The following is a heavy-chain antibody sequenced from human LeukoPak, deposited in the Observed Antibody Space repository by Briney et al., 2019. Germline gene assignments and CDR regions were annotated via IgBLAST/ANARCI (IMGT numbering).Heavy chain of an antibody. Sequence: SGTLSLTCAVSGGSISSSNWWSWVRQPPGEGVEWIGEIYHSGSTNYNPSLKSRVTISVDKSKNQFSLKLSSVTAADTAVYYCARLGRGYSYGWSYWGQGTLVTVSS. J-gene: IGHJ4*02. CDR1: GGSISSSNW. V-gene: IGHV4-4*02. CDR2: IYHSGST. D-gene: IGHD5-18*01. CDR3: ARLGRGYSYGWSY.